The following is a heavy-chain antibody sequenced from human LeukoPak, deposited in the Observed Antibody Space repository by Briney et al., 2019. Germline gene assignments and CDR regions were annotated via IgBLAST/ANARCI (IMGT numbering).Heavy chain of an antibody. CDR2: ISGSGGST. D-gene: IGHD3-3*01. V-gene: IGHV3-23*01. Sequence: GSLRLSCAASGFTFSSYAMSWVRQAPGKGLEWVSAISGSGGSTYYADSVKGRFTISRDNSKNTLYPQMNSLRAEDTAVYYCAKDVYDFWSGQGYFQHWGQGTLVTVSS. J-gene: IGHJ1*01. CDR1: GFTFSSYA. CDR3: AKDVYDFWSGQGYFQH.